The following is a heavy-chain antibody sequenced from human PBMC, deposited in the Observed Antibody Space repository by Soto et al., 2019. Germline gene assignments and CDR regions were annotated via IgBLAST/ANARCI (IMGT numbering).Heavy chain of an antibody. V-gene: IGHV4-31*11. Sequence: QLQLQESGPGLVKPSQTLSLTCAVSGGSISNGGYYWSWIRPHPGKGLEWIGSIYFSGSTYYNPALTSRVTIAVATPKNQFSLKLGSVTAADTAVYYCGRDSHSQQPYHRWGGGYMDVWGKGTTVTVSS. D-gene: IGHD6-13*01. CDR3: GRDSHSQQPYHRWGGGYMDV. CDR2: IYFSGST. CDR1: GGSISNGGYY. J-gene: IGHJ6*03.